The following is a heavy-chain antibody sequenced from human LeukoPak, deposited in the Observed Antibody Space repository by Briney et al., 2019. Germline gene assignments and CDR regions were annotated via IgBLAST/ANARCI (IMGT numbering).Heavy chain of an antibody. J-gene: IGHJ4*02. Sequence: SETLSLTCSVSGGSVTSGSYYWSWIRQPPGKELEWIGYISYRGSTNYNPSLKSRVTISVDTSKNQFSLKLSSVTAADTAVYYCAREAPICSGGTCYDYWGQGTLVTVSS. CDR3: AREAPICSGGTCYDY. V-gene: IGHV4-61*01. CDR2: ISYRGST. CDR1: GGSVTSGSYY. D-gene: IGHD2-15*01.